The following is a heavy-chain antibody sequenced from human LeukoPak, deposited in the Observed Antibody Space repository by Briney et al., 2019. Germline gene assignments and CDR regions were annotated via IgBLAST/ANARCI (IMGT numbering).Heavy chain of an antibody. CDR1: GGSISSGGYY. Sequence: SQTLSLTCTVSGGSISSGGYYWSWIRQPPGKGLEWIAYIYYSGSTNYNPSLKSRVTISVDTSKNQFSLNLISVTAADTAVYYCARGAAGTYWSFDLWGRGTLVTVSS. D-gene: IGHD6-13*01. CDR2: IYYSGST. V-gene: IGHV4-61*08. J-gene: IGHJ2*01. CDR3: ARGAAGTYWSFDL.